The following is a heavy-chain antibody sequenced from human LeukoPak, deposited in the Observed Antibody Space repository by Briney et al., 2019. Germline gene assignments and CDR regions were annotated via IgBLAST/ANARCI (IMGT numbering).Heavy chain of an antibody. CDR1: GFAFSSYA. CDR3: ARLYGGNNYFDY. D-gene: IGHD4-23*01. Sequence: PGRSLRLSCAASGFAFSSYAMHWVRQAPGKVLEWVAVISYDGSNKYYADSVKGRFTISRDNSKNTLYLQMNSLRAEDTAVYYCARLYGGNNYFDYWGQGTLVTVSS. V-gene: IGHV3-30*04. J-gene: IGHJ4*02. CDR2: ISYDGSNK.